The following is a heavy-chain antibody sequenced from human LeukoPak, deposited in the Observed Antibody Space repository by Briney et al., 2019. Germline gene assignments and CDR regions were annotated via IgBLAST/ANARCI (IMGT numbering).Heavy chain of an antibody. CDR1: GGSISSGSDY. V-gene: IGHV4-61*02. D-gene: IGHD6-13*01. CDR2: IYTSGST. J-gene: IGHJ4*02. CDR3: ARAVAAAECLFAY. Sequence: SETLFLTCTVSGGSISSGSDYWSWSRQPAGKGLEWIGRIYTSGSTNYNPSLQSRVAISVDTSKNQFSLKLSSVPAADTAVYYCARAVAAAECLFAYWGQGTLVTVSS.